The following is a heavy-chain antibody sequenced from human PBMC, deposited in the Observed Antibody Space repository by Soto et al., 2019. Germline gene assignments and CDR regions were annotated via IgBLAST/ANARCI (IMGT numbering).Heavy chain of an antibody. CDR2: IRSKAYGGTT. Sequence: PGGSLRLSCTASGFTFGDYAMSWFRQAPGKGLEWVGFIRSKAYGGTTHYAASVKGRFTISRDDSKSIAYLQMNSLKTEDTAVYYCSTYYYDSSGYDNWFDPWAQRTLVTVSS. CDR3: STYYYDSSGYDNWFDP. D-gene: IGHD3-22*01. CDR1: GFTFGDYA. V-gene: IGHV3-49*03. J-gene: IGHJ5*02.